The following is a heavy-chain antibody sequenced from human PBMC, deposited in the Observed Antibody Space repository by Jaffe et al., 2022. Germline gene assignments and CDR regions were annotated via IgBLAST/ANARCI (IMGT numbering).Heavy chain of an antibody. Sequence: QITLKESGPTLVKPTQTLTLTCTFSGFSLSTSGVGVGWIRQPPGKALEWLALIYWNDDKRYSPSLKSRLTITKDTSKNQVVLTMTNMDPVDTATYYCAHTRGRWLFKGPGGYFDYWGQGTLVTVSS. D-gene: IGHD5-12*01. CDR2: IYWNDDK. CDR1: GFSLSTSGVG. J-gene: IGHJ4*02. CDR3: AHTRGRWLFKGPGGYFDY. V-gene: IGHV2-5*01.